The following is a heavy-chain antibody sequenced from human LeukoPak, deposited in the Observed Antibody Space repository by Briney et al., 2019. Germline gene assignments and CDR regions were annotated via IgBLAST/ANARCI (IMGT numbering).Heavy chain of an antibody. Sequence: GASVKVSCKASVYTFTGYYIHWVRQAPRQGLEWMGWINPNSCGTNYAQKLQGTVTMTRDTSISTAYMALSRLRSDDTAVYYCARASTGGCYYGWGSQTFDYWGQGTLVTVSS. CDR3: ARASTGGCYYGWGSQTFDY. D-gene: IGHD3-10*01. J-gene: IGHJ4*02. CDR2: INPNSCGT. CDR1: VYTFTGYY. V-gene: IGHV1-2*02.